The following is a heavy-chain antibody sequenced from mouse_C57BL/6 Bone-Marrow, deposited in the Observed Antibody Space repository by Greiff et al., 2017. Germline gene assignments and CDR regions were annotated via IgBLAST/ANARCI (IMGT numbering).Heavy chain of an antibody. CDR1: GYTFTSYW. CDR2: INPSSGYT. D-gene: IGHD3-2*02. Sequence: VQLQQSGAELAKPGASVKLSCKASGYTFTSYWMHWVKQRPGQGLEWIGYINPSSGYTKSNQKFKDKATLTADKSSSTAYMQLSSLTYEDSAVYYGAGDSSVRYYFDYWGQGTTLTVSS. V-gene: IGHV1-7*01. CDR3: AGDSSVRYYFDY. J-gene: IGHJ2*01.